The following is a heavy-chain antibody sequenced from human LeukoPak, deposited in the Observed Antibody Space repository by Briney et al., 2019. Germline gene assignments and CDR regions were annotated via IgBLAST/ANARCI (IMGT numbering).Heavy chain of an antibody. D-gene: IGHD2-21*02. J-gene: IGHJ3*02. Sequence: PSETLSLTCTVSGGSISSYYWSWSRQPPGKGLEWIGYIYYSGSTNYNPSLKSRVTISVDTSKNQFSLKLSSVTAADTAVYYCARDAASAYCGCGCWLDAFDIWGQGTMVTVSS. CDR3: ARDAASAYCGCGCWLDAFDI. CDR1: GGSISSYY. V-gene: IGHV4-59*01. CDR2: IYYSGST.